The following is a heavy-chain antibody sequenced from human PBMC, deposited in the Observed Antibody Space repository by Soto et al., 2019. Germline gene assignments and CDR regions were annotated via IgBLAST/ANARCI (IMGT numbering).Heavy chain of an antibody. CDR3: TKVSSGWFDP. Sequence: QLQLHESGPGLVKPSETQSLTCTVSGGSISSSGFSRGWVRQPPGKGLEWIGCAYYSGNTYYNPSLKSRVTISVDTSGNQFSLRLNSVTAADTAVYDSTKVSSGWFDPWGQGTLVTVSS. CDR2: AYYSGNT. V-gene: IGHV4-39*01. CDR1: GGSISSSGFS. D-gene: IGHD1-1*01. J-gene: IGHJ5*02.